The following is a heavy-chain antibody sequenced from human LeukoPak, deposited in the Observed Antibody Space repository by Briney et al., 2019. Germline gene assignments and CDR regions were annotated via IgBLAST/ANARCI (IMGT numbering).Heavy chain of an antibody. J-gene: IGHJ3*02. Sequence: GGSLRLSCEASGFSFTNTRMSWVRQAPGKGLEWVGRVKSKADDGTTDYAAPVQGRFTISRDDSKNTLSLQMNSLKTEDTAVYYCATEGGSGSYYGDDAFDMWGQGTMVTVSS. CDR2: VKSKADDGTT. CDR1: GFSFTNTR. CDR3: ATEGGSGSYYGDDAFDM. V-gene: IGHV3-15*01. D-gene: IGHD3-10*01.